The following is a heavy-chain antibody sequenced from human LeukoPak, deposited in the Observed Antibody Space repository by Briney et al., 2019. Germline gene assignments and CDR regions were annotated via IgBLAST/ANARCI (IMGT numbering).Heavy chain of an antibody. D-gene: IGHD3-16*02. CDR1: GGSFSGYY. J-gene: IGHJ6*03. CDR2: INHSGST. CDR3: ARVSYYMGV. Sequence: SETLSLTCAVYGGSFSGYYWSWIRQPPVKGLEWIGEINHSGSTNYNPSLKSRVTISVDTSKNQFSLKLSSVTAADTAVYYCARVSYYMGVWGKGTTVTISS. V-gene: IGHV4-34*01.